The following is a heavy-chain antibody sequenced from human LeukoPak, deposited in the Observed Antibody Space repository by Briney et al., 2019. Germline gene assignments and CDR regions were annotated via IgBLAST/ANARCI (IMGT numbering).Heavy chain of an antibody. V-gene: IGHV4-59*01. CDR1: GGSISSYY. J-gene: IGHJ4*02. CDR3: ARDNSGYCSGGSCHHFDY. D-gene: IGHD2-15*01. Sequence: SETLSLTCTVSGGSISSYYWSWIRQPPGKALEWIGYIYYSGTTNYNPSLKSRVTISVDTSKNQFSLKLSSVTAADTAVYYCARDNSGYCSGGSCHHFDYWGQGTLVTVSS. CDR2: IYYSGTT.